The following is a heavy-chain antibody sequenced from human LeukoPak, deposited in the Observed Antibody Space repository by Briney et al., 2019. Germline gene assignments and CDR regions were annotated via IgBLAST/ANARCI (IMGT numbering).Heavy chain of an antibody. V-gene: IGHV3-48*02. CDR3: ARDSDGDYVFEY. Sequence: GGSLRLSCAASGFTFSNAWMTWVRQAPGKGLEWVSYISRSSSTIYDADSVKGRFTISRDNAKNSLYLQMNSLRDEDTAVYYCARDSDGDYVFEYWGQGTLVTVSS. CDR2: ISRSSSTI. CDR1: GFTFSNAW. J-gene: IGHJ4*02. D-gene: IGHD4-17*01.